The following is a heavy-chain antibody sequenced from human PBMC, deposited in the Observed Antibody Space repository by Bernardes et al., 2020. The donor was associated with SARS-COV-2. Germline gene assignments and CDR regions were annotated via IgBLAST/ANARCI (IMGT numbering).Heavy chain of an antibody. CDR3: ARDLFWWSGADY. D-gene: IGHD3-16*01. Sequence: GGSLRLSCAASGFSLSSHAMSWVRQAPGKGLEWVSGVGTDGNTHYTDSVRGRFSISRDTSTNILYLQMNSLSGADTSVSFFARDLFWWSGADYWGQGTLVTVS. J-gene: IGHJ4*02. CDR2: VGTDGNT. CDR1: GFSLSSHA. V-gene: IGHV3-23*01.